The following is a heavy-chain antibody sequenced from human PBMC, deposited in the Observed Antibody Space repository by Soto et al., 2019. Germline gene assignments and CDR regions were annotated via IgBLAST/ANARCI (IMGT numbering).Heavy chain of an antibody. J-gene: IGHJ5*01. D-gene: IGHD3-10*01. CDR1: GLPSSPFP. CDR2: ITGSSAGL. Sequence: EVQLVESGGGLVQPGGSLELSWAASGLPSSPFPLPGVRQLPGRGLEWVSSITGSSAGLYYADSVKGRFSISRDNVKNSLYLQLNSLRADDTAVYYCARERGGYWFDSWGQGTLVTVSS. V-gene: IGHV3-48*01. CDR3: ARERGGYWFDS.